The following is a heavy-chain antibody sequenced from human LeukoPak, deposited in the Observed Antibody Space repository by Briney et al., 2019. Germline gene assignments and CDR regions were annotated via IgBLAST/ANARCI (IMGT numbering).Heavy chain of an antibody. CDR2: MNPNSGNT. Sequence: ASVKVSCKASGYTFTSYDINWVRQATGQGLEWMGWMNPNSGNTGYAQKFQGRVTMTRNTSISTAYMELSRLRSDDTAVYYCARGGWLQLVTDYWGQGTLVTVSS. CDR3: ARGGWLQLVTDY. CDR1: GYTFTSYD. V-gene: IGHV1-8*01. D-gene: IGHD5-24*01. J-gene: IGHJ4*02.